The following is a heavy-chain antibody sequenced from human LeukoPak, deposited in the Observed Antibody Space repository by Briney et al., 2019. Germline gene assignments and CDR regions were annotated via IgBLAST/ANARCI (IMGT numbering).Heavy chain of an antibody. D-gene: IGHD5-24*01. J-gene: IGHJ4*02. V-gene: IGHV4-39*07. CDR2: VYYSGST. CDR3: ARGRRWLPFLFDY. Sequence: SETLSLTCTVSGGSISSSSYYWGWIRQPPGKGLEWVGSVYYSGSTYYNPSLKSRVTISVDTSKKQFSLKLSSVTAADTAVYYCARGRRWLPFLFDYWGRGTLVTVSS. CDR1: GGSISSSSYY.